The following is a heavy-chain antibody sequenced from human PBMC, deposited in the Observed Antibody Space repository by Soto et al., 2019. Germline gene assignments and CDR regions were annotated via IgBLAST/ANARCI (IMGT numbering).Heavy chain of an antibody. V-gene: IGHV4-30-2*01. D-gene: IGHD3-10*01. CDR3: ARGRETGYFDY. CDR2: IYHSGST. CDR1: GGSISSGGYS. Sequence: QLQLQESGSGLVKPSQTLSLTCAVSGGSISSGGYSWSWIRQPPGKGLEWIGYIYHSGSTYYNPPLENRVTISVDRSKNQCSLQLSSVTAADTAVYYCARGRETGYFDYWGQGTLVTVSS. J-gene: IGHJ4*02.